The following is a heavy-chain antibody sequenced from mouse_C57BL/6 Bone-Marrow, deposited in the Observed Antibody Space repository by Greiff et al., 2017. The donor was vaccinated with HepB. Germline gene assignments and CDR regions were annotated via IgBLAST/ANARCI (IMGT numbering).Heavy chain of an antibody. CDR3: ARGSNYRFYAMDY. J-gene: IGHJ4*01. CDR1: GYTFTSYW. Sequence: QVHVKQPGAELVRPGTSVKLSCKASGYTFTSYWMHWVKQRPGQGLEWIGVIDPSDSYTNYNQKFKGKATLTVDTSSSTAYMQLSSLTSEDSAVYYCARGSNYRFYAMDYWGQGTSVTVSS. D-gene: IGHD2-5*01. V-gene: IGHV1-59*01. CDR2: IDPSDSYT.